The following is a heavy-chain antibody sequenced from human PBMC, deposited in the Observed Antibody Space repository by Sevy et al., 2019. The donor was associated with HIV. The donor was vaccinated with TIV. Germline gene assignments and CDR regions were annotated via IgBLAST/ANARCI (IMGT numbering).Heavy chain of an antibody. J-gene: IGHJ3*02. CDR3: ARDGTYDYVWGSSRAFDI. D-gene: IGHD3-16*02. CDR2: ITDSSNYI. V-gene: IGHV3-21*01. CDR1: GFTFSTYN. Sequence: GGSLRLSCAASGFTFSTYNMNWVRQAPGKGLEWVSSITDSSNYIYHADSVKGRFTISRDNAKNSLYLQMNSLRAEDTAVYYCARDGTYDYVWGSSRAFDIWGQGTMVTVSS.